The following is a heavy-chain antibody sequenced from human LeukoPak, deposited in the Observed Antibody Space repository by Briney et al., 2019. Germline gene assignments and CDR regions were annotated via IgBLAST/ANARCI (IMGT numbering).Heavy chain of an antibody. CDR1: GFSLSTGGVA. D-gene: IGHD6-19*01. Sequence: SGPTLVKPTQTLTLTCTFSGFSLSTGGVAVGWIRQPPGKALEWLALIYWDDDKRYSPSLKSRLTITKDTIKNQVVLTMTNMDPVDRGTYYCAHSVKDDSGLVRGYYFDYWGQGTPVTVSS. CDR2: IYWDDDK. CDR3: AHSVKDDSGLVRGYYFDY. J-gene: IGHJ4*02. V-gene: IGHV2-5*02.